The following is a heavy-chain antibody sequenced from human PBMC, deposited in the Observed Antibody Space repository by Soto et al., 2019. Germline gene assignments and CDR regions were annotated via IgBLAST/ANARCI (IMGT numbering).Heavy chain of an antibody. CDR3: ARDRLTRFGRNWDYYGMDV. V-gene: IGHV4-31*03. J-gene: IGHJ6*02. CDR1: GGSISSGGYY. CDR2: IYYSGST. Sequence: KTSETLSLTCTVSGGSISSGGYYWSWIRQHPGKGLEWIGYIYYSGSTYYNPSLKSRVTISVDTSKNQFSLKLSSVTAADTAVYYCARDRLTRFGRNWDYYGMDVWGQGTTGTV. D-gene: IGHD7-27*01.